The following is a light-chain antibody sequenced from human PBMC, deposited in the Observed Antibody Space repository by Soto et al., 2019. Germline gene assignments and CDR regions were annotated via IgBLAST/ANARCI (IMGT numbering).Light chain of an antibody. CDR2: RND. CDR1: SSNIGKNF. Sequence: QSVLTQPPSASGTPGQRVTISCSGSSSNIGKNFVSWYQHLPGAAPKLLIYRNDQRPSGVPDRFSGSKSGTSASLAISGLRSDDESAYYCAAWDASLNGPIFGGGTKLTVL. V-gene: IGLV1-47*01. CDR3: AAWDASLNGPI. J-gene: IGLJ2*01.